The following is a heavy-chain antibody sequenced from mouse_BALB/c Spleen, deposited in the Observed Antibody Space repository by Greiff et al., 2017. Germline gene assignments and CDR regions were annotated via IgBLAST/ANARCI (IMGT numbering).Heavy chain of an antibody. J-gene: IGHJ1*01. V-gene: IGHV5-12-2*01. CDR2: ISSGGGST. CDR1: GFTFSSYT. CDR3: ARWYWYFDV. Sequence: EVMLVESGGGLVQPGGSLKLSCAASGFTFSSYTMSWVRQTPEKRLEWVAYISSGGGSTYYPDTVKGRFTISRDNAKNTLYLQMSSLKSEDTAMYYCARWYWYFDVWGAGTTVTVSS.